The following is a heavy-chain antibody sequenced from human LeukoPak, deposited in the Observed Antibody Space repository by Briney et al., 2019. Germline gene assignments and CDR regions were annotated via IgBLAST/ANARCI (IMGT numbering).Heavy chain of an antibody. Sequence: GGSLRLSCAASGFTFSDYYMSWIRQAPGKGLEWVSSISSSGSNIYYADSVKGRFTISRDNARNSLYVQMNSLRAEDTAVYHRAREADYGDSIFDYWGQGTLVTVSS. D-gene: IGHD4-17*01. V-gene: IGHV3-11*01. CDR1: GFTFSDYY. CDR2: ISSSGSNI. CDR3: AREADYGDSIFDY. J-gene: IGHJ4*02.